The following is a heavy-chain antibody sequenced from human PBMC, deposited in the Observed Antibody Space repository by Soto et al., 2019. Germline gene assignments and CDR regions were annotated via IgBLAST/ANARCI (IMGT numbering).Heavy chain of an antibody. CDR3: AKDLRNYYDSSGYHDAYDM. CDR2: ITDSSDTV. CDR1: GFSFSNYN. Sequence: PGGSLRLSCVASGFSFSNYNMNWVRQAPGKGLEWVSYITDSSDTVHYADSVRGRFNISRDNSKNTVYLQMKSLRAEDTAIYFCAKDLRNYYDSSGYHDAYDMWGQGTMVTVSS. D-gene: IGHD3-22*01. J-gene: IGHJ3*02. V-gene: IGHV3-48*01.